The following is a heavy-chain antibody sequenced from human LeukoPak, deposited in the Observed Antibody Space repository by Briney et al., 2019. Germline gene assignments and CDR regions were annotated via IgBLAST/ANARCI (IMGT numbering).Heavy chain of an antibody. D-gene: IGHD3-10*02. J-gene: IGHJ4*02. CDR2: IYTSGST. V-gene: IGHV4-4*09. Sequence: PSETLSLTCTVSGGSISNYYWSWIRQPPGKGLEWIGYIYTSGSTNHNPPLKSRVTISVDTSKNQFSLKLSSVTAADTAVYYCARHVSTSESENFDYWGQGTLVTVSS. CDR1: GGSISNYY. CDR3: ARHVSTSESENFDY.